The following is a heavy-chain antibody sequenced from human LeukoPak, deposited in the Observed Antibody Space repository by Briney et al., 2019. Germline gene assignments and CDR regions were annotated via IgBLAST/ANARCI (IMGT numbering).Heavy chain of an antibody. D-gene: IGHD3-9*01. V-gene: IGHV3-74*01. J-gene: IGHJ4*02. CDR1: GFTFSSYW. CDR3: AKDSLRYFDWALDY. CDR2: INSDGSST. Sequence: GGSLRLSCAASGFTFSSYWMHWVRQAPGKGLVWVSRINSDGSSTSYADSVKGRFTISRDNAKNSLYLQMNSLRAEDTALYYCAKDSLRYFDWALDYWGQGTLVTVSS.